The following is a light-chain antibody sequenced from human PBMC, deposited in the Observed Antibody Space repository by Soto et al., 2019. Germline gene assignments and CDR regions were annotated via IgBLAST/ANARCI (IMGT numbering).Light chain of an antibody. CDR2: DAS. CDR3: QQRSNWPPWT. J-gene: IGKJ1*01. Sequence: EIVLTQSPATLSLSPGERATLSCRASQSVSSYLAWYQQKPGQAPRLLIYDASNRATGIPARFSGSGSGTDFTLTIGSLEPEDFAVYYCQQRSNWPPWTFGPGTKVEIK. CDR1: QSVSSY. V-gene: IGKV3-11*01.